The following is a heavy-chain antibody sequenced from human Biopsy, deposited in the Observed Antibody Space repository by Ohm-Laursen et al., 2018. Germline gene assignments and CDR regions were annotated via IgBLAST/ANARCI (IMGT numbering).Heavy chain of an antibody. CDR1: GFTFSTYE. D-gene: IGHD4/OR15-4a*01. CDR2: MSRSGDTI. Sequence: SLRLSCAASGFTFSTYEMSWVRQAPGKELEWVSYMSRSGDTIYYADSVKGRFTISRDNAKNSLYLQMNSLRADDTAVYYCARGANPFHYWGRGTLVTVSS. CDR3: ARGANPFHY. V-gene: IGHV3-48*03. J-gene: IGHJ4*02.